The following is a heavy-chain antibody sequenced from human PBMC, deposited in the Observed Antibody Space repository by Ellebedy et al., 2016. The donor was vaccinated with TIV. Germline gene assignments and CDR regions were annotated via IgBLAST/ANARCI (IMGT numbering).Heavy chain of an antibody. Sequence: GGSLRLSCAASGFTFSRYWMNWVRQAPGKGLEWVANIKQEGSEKYYVDSVKGRLTISRDNAKNSLYLQMNSLRAEETAVYYCARDEGYYYYGMDVWGQGTTVTVSS. CDR2: IKQEGSEK. CDR3: ARDEGYYYYGMDV. J-gene: IGHJ6*02. CDR1: GFTFSRYW. V-gene: IGHV3-7*01.